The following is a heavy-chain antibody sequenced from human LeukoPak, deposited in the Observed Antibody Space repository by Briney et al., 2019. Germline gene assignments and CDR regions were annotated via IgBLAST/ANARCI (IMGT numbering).Heavy chain of an antibody. J-gene: IGHJ5*02. CDR2: VYHSGST. V-gene: IGHV4-4*02. CDR3: ARALSPYNYFAP. CDR1: GGSISSNTW. Sequence: SGTLSLTCTVSGGSISSNTWWHWVRQPPGKGLEWIGEVYHSGSTNYNPSLRSRVTMSVDQSMNQFSLKLSSVTAADTAVYYCARALSPYNYFAPWGQGTLVTVAS.